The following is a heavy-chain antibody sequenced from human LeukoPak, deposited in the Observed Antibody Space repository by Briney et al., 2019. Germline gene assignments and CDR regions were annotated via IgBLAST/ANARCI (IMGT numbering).Heavy chain of an antibody. J-gene: IGHJ4*02. D-gene: IGHD3-3*01. CDR1: GGSISSYY. CDR2: IYYSGST. Sequence: PSETLSLTCTVSGGSISSYYWSWIRQPPGKGLEWIGYIYYSGSTNYNPSLKSRVTISVDTSKNQFSLKLSSVTAADTAVYYCARELLDYDFWSGPRRGYYFDYWGQGTLVTVSS. CDR3: ARELLDYDFWSGPRRGYYFDY. V-gene: IGHV4-59*01.